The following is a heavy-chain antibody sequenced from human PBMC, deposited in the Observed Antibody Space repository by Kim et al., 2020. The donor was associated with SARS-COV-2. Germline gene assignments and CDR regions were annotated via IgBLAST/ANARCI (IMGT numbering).Heavy chain of an antibody. D-gene: IGHD3-10*01. V-gene: IGHV3-9*01. CDR1: GFTFGGYA. CDR2: INWNSGSL. J-gene: IGHJ6*03. CDR3: ARDSKATRGSYFYTYYMDV. Sequence: GGSLRLSCAASGFTFGGYAMHWVRQAPGKGLEWVSGINWNSGSLDYADSVKGRFTISRDNGKNSLILRMNSLRVEDTALYYCARDSKATRGSYFYTYYMDVWGKGTAVTVSS.